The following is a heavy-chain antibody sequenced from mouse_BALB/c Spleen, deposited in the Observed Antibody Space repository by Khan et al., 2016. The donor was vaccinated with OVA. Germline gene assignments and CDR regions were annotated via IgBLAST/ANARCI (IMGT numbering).Heavy chain of an antibody. J-gene: IGHJ3*01. CDR3: ARGVYGSRGAWFAY. CDR1: GYTFTDYN. V-gene: IGHV1-18*01. Sequence: EVQLQQSGPELLKPGASVKIPCKASGYTFTDYNMDWVRLSHGKSLEWIGDINPNNGYTIYNQKFKGKATLTVNTSSSTAYMELRTLTSEDTAVYYCARGVYGSRGAWFAYWGQGTLVTVSA. D-gene: IGHD1-1*01. CDR2: INPNNGYT.